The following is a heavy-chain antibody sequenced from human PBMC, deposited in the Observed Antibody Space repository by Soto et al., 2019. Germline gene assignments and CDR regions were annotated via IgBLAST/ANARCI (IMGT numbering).Heavy chain of an antibody. Sequence: QVQLQQWGAGLLKPSETLSLTCAVYGGSFSGYYWSWIRQPPVKGLEWIVEINHSGSTNYNPSLMSRVTITVDTSKNPFSLKLSSVTAADTAVYYCARGWGYCSGGSCYKDYYYYMDVWGKGTTVTVSS. D-gene: IGHD2-15*01. J-gene: IGHJ6*03. CDR3: ARGWGYCSGGSCYKDYYYYMDV. CDR2: INHSGST. V-gene: IGHV4-34*01. CDR1: GGSFSGYY.